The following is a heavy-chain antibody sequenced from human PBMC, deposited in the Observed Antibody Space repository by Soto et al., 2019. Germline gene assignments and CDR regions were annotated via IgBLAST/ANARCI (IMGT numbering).Heavy chain of an antibody. CDR3: AREFFGAGNWFDP. V-gene: IGHV4-59*11. CDR1: GGSISSHY. CDR2: IYYSGST. Sequence: SETLSLTCTVSGGSISSHYWSWIRQPPGKGLEWIGYIYYSGSTNYNPSLKSRVTISVDTSKNQFSLKLSSVTAADTAVYSCAREFFGAGNWFDPWGQGTLVTVSS. J-gene: IGHJ5*02. D-gene: IGHD3-3*01.